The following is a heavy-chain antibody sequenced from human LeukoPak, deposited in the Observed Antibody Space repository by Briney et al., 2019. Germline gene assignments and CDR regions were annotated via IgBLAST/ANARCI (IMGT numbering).Heavy chain of an antibody. CDR3: ARFRLYYFDY. CDR1: GGSISSYY. CDR2: IYYSGST. Sequence: PSGTLSLTCTVSGGSISSYYWSWIRQPPGKGLEWIGYIYYSGSTNYNPSLKSRVTISVDTSKNQFSLKLSSVTAADTAVYYCARFRLYYFDYWGQGTLVTVSS. J-gene: IGHJ4*02. V-gene: IGHV4-59*01.